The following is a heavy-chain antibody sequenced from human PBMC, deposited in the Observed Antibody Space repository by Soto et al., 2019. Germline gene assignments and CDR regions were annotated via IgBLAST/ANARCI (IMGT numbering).Heavy chain of an antibody. CDR1: GGSISSDDYY. CDR2: IHDTATT. D-gene: IGHD3-3*01. V-gene: IGHV4-30-4*01. J-gene: IGHJ4*02. CDR3: ASQYYDFSSGALDF. Sequence: QVQLQESGPGLVQPSQTLSLTCTVSGGSISSDDYYCTWVRQPPGKGLEWIGNIHDTATTSYNPSLKSRLTLSVDTSNNQFSLRLKSVTAADTAVYFCASQYYDFSSGALDFWGQGILVPVSS.